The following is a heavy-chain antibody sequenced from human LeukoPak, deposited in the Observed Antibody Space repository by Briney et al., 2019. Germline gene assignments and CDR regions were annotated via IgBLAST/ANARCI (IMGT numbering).Heavy chain of an antibody. CDR2: IIPILGIT. D-gene: IGHD6-19*01. CDR3: ARDDSSGYKGFDY. Sequence: SVKVSCKASGGTFSSYAISWVRQAPGQGLEWMGRIIPILGITNYAQKFQGRVTITADKSTSTAYTELSSLRSEDTAVYYCARDDSSGYKGFDYWGQGTLVTVSS. J-gene: IGHJ4*02. CDR1: GGTFSSYA. V-gene: IGHV1-69*04.